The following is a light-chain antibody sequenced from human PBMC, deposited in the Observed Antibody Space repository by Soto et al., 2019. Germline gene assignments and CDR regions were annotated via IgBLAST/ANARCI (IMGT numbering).Light chain of an antibody. Sequence: EIVLTQSPGTLSLSPGERATLSCRASQSVSSTYLAWYHQKPDQTPKLLIYGASNRATGIPDRFSGSGSGTDCTLTISRLEPEDFAVYYGQQFGNSPYTFGQGTKLEIK. CDR1: QSVSSTY. J-gene: IGKJ2*01. CDR2: GAS. V-gene: IGKV3-20*01. CDR3: QQFGNSPYT.